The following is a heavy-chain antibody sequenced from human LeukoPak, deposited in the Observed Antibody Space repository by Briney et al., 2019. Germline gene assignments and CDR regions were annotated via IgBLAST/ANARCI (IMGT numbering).Heavy chain of an antibody. V-gene: IGHV4-38-2*02. J-gene: IGHJ3*01. CDR2: NYYSGST. CDR3: GRSYTWAFNV. D-gene: IGHD4-11*01. CDR1: GFSISSGYY. Sequence: PSETLSLTCTVSGFSISSGYYWGWIRQPPGKGLEWIGSNYYSGSTFYSPSLKRRDTISVDTSKNQFSLNLSSVTASDTAVYYCGRSYTWAFNVWGQGTMVTLSS.